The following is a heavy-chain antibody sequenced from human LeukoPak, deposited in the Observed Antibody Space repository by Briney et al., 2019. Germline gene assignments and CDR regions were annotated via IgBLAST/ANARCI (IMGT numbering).Heavy chain of an antibody. J-gene: IGHJ3*02. CDR1: DYSISSGYY. Sequence: SETLSLTCNVSDYSISSGYYWGWIRQPPGKGLEWIGSIYHSGSTYYNPSLKSRVTISVDTSKNQFSLKLSSVTAADTAVYYCAREGVPSDVYNYDAFDIWGQGTVVTVSS. V-gene: IGHV4-38-2*02. D-gene: IGHD5-24*01. CDR2: IYHSGST. CDR3: AREGVPSDVYNYDAFDI.